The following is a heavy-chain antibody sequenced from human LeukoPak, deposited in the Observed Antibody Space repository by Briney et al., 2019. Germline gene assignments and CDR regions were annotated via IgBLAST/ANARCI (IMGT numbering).Heavy chain of an antibody. V-gene: IGHV1-18*01. CDR2: ISAYNGNT. J-gene: IGHJ4*02. D-gene: IGHD1-26*01. CDR3: ARDLVRGSYSPPLCY. Sequence: GASVKVSCKASGYTFTSYGISWVRQAPGQGLEWMGWISAYNGNTNYAQKLQGRVTMTTDTSTSTAYMELRSLRSDDTAVYYCARDLVRGSYSPPLCYWGQGTLVTVSS. CDR1: GYTFTSYG.